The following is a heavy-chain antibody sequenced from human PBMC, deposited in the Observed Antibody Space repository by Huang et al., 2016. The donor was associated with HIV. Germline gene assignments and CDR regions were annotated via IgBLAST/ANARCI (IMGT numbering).Heavy chain of an antibody. CDR3: AREVVSATGYYYYGMDV. D-gene: IGHD2-15*01. J-gene: IGHJ6*02. CDR1: GYTFTGYY. V-gene: IGHV1-2*02. Sequence: QVQLVQSGAEVKKPGASVKVSCKASGYTFTGYYMHWVRQAPGQGLEWMVWINPKSGGTNYAQKFQGRVTMTRDTSISTAYMELSRLRSDNTAVYYCAREVVSATGYYYYGMDVWGQGTTVTVSS. CDR2: INPKSGGT.